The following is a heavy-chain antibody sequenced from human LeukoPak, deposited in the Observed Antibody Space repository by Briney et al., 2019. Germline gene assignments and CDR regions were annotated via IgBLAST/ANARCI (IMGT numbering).Heavy chain of an antibody. V-gene: IGHV1-18*01. Sequence: ASVKVSCKASGYSFASFGINWVRQAPGQGLEWMGWISAYNGDTNYAQNLQGRVTMTTDTSTSTAYMDLRSLTSDDTAVYYCARGGYYGSGSFPDYWGQGTLVSVSS. CDR2: ISAYNGDT. CDR3: ARGGYYGSGSFPDY. J-gene: IGHJ4*02. CDR1: GYSFASFG. D-gene: IGHD3-10*01.